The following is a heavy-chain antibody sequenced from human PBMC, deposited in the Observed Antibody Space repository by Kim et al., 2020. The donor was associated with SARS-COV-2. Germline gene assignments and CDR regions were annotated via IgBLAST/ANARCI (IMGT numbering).Heavy chain of an antibody. D-gene: IGHD3-3*01. CDR2: IYYSGST. Sequence: SETLSLTCTVSGGSISSSSYYWGWIRQPPGKGLEWIGSIYYSGSTYYNPSLKSRVTISVDTSKNQFSLKLSSVTAADTAVYYCARRSELRFLEWGYYGMDVWGQGTTVTVSS. CDR1: GGSISSSSYY. CDR3: ARRSELRFLEWGYYGMDV. J-gene: IGHJ6*02. V-gene: IGHV4-39*01.